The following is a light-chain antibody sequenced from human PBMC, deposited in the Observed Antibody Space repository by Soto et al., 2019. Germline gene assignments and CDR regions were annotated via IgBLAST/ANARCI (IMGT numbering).Light chain of an antibody. CDR2: VAS. CDR3: QKYNSAPWT. V-gene: IGKV1-27*01. Sequence: DIQMTQSPSSLSASVGNRVTSTCRASQGISNYLAWYQQQPGKVPKLLIYVASTLQSGVPSRFIGSGSGTDFTLTISSLQPEDVAAYYCQKYNSAPWTFGQGTKVEIK. CDR1: QGISNY. J-gene: IGKJ1*01.